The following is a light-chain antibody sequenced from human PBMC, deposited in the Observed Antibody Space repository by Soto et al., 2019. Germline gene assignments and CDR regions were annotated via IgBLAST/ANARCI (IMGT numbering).Light chain of an antibody. CDR2: DAS. CDR1: QDISNY. J-gene: IGKJ3*01. V-gene: IGKV1-33*01. CDR3: QQYDNLPPFT. Sequence: DIQMTQSPSSLSASVGDRVTITCQASQDISNYLNWDQQKPGKAPKLLIYDASNLEPGVPSRFSGSGSGTDFTFTISSLKPEDIATYYCQQYDNLPPFTFGPGTKGDIK.